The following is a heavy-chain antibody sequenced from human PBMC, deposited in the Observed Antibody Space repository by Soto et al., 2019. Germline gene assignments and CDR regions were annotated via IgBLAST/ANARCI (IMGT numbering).Heavy chain of an antibody. Sequence: PGESLKISCKGSGYSFTSYWISWVRQMPGKGLEWMGRIDPSDSYTNYSPSFQGHVTISADKSISTAYLQWSSLKASDTAMYYCAARRADCGGDCYWWSGVDYWGQGTLVTVSS. D-gene: IGHD2-21*02. CDR1: GYSFTSYW. J-gene: IGHJ4*02. CDR2: IDPSDSYT. V-gene: IGHV5-10-1*01. CDR3: AARRADCGGDCYWWSGVDY.